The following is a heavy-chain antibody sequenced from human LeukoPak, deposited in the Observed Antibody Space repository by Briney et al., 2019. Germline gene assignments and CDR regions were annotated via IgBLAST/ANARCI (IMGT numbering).Heavy chain of an antibody. J-gene: IGHJ3*02. CDR2: IYPDDSDI. D-gene: IGHD3-22*01. Sequence: GESLKISCKGSGYTFTSYWIGWVRQMPGKGLEWMGIIYPDDSDITYSPSFQGQGTISADKSISTAHLQWNSLKASDTAMYYCARRLMYYYDTSGYDVAFDIWGQGTMVTVSS. V-gene: IGHV5-51*01. CDR1: GYTFTSYW. CDR3: ARRLMYYYDTSGYDVAFDI.